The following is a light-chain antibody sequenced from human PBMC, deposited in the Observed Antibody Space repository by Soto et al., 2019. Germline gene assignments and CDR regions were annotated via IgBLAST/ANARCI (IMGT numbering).Light chain of an antibody. V-gene: IGKV1-16*01. Sequence: DIQMTQSSPSLSVSVGDRVTITCQASQDISDYLHWFQQKPGKAPKFLIYDVSTLESGVPSRFSGSGSGTEFTLTISSLQPEDFATYYCQQYDSYPLTFGGGTKVDIK. CDR1: QDISDY. CDR3: QQYDSYPLT. CDR2: DVS. J-gene: IGKJ4*01.